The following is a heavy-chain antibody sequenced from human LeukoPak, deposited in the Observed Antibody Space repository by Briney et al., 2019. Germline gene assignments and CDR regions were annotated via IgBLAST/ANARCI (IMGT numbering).Heavy chain of an antibody. CDR1: DGSISSRSVY. J-gene: IGHJ4*02. CDR2: IYYSGTS. CDR3: ARGRGIDY. V-gene: IGHV4-39*07. Sequence: SETLSLTCSVADGSISSRSVYWGWIRQSPGKGLEWIGSIYYSGTSYYNPSLKSRVTISVDTSKNQFSLKLSSVTAADTAVYYCARGRGIDYWGQGTLVTVSS.